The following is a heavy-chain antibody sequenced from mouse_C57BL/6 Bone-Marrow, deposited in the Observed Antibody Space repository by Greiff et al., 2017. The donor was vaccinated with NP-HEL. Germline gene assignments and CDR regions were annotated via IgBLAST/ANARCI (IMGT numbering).Heavy chain of an antibody. D-gene: IGHD1-1*01. CDR1: GYTFTDHI. CDR2: IYPVSGET. Sequence: VQLQQSGAELASPGASVTLSCTASGYTFTDHIMNWVKKRPGQGLEWIGRIYPVSGETNYNQKFMGKATFSVDRASSTVYMVLNSLTSVDHAVYYCPLLLRSPWFAYWGQGTLVTVSA. CDR3: PLLLRSPWFAY. V-gene: IGHV1-11*01. J-gene: IGHJ3*01.